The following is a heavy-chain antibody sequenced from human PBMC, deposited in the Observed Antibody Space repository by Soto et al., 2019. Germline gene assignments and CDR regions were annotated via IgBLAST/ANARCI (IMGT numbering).Heavy chain of an antibody. CDR1: GFTFSSYA. V-gene: IGHV3-23*01. CDR2: ISGSGGST. CDR3: AKGGDYDYYYYIDV. Sequence: GGSLRLSCAASGFTFSSYAMSWVRQAPGKGLEWVSAISGSGGSTYYADSVKGRFTISRDNSKNTLYLQMNSQRAEDSAVYYCAKGGDYDYYYYIDVWGKGTTVTVSS. D-gene: IGHD3-16*01. J-gene: IGHJ6*03.